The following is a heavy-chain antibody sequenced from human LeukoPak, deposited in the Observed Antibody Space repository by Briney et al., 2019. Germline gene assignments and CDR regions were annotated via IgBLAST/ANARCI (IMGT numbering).Heavy chain of an antibody. Sequence: PGGSLRLSCSASGLTFSSYAMHWVRQAPGKGLEYVSAISSNGGSTYYADSVKGRFTISRDNSKNTLYLQMSSLRAEDTAVYYCVKDPRIVVVPAAIGWFDPWGQGTLVTVSS. D-gene: IGHD2-2*01. CDR3: VKDPRIVVVPAAIGWFDP. J-gene: IGHJ5*02. CDR1: GLTFSSYA. V-gene: IGHV3-64D*06. CDR2: ISSNGGST.